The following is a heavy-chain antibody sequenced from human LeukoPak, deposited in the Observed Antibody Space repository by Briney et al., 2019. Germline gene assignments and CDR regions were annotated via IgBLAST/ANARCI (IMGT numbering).Heavy chain of an antibody. CDR3: ARFGPSYDPYGY. D-gene: IGHD3-10*01. CDR2: ISSSSSYI. CDR1: GFTFSSYS. Sequence: GGSLRLSCGASGFTFSSYSMNWVRQAPGKGLEWVSSISSSSSYIYYADSVKGRFTISRDNAKNSLYLQMNSLRAEDTAVYYCARFGPSYDPYGYWGQGTLVTVSS. J-gene: IGHJ4*02. V-gene: IGHV3-21*04.